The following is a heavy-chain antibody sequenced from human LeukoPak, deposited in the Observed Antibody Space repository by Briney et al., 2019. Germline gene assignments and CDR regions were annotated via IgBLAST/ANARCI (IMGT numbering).Heavy chain of an antibody. Sequence: GVLRLPCAASGFTFSSYSMNWVRQAPGKGLEWVSSISSSSSYIYYADSVKGRFTISRDNAKNSLYLQMNSLRAEDTAVYYCARGNYDFWSGYGLNWFDPWGQGTLVTVSS. J-gene: IGHJ5*02. CDR1: GFTFSSYS. CDR2: ISSSSSYI. D-gene: IGHD3-3*01. V-gene: IGHV3-21*01. CDR3: ARGNYDFWSGYGLNWFDP.